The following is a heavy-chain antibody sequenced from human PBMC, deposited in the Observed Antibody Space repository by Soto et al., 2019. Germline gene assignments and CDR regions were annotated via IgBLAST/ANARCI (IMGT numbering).Heavy chain of an antibody. V-gene: IGHV4-59*08. CDR3: ARLQTYYYYYMDV. Sequence: PSETLSLTCTFSGCSISSYYWSWIRQPPGKGLEWIGYIYYSGSTNYNPSLKSRVTISVDTSKNQFSLKLSSVTAADTAVYYCARLQTYYYYYMDVWGKGTTVTVSS. CDR2: IYYSGST. CDR1: GCSISSYY. J-gene: IGHJ6*03.